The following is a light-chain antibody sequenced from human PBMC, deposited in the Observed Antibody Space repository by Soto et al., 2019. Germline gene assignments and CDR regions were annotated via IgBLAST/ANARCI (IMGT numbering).Light chain of an antibody. J-gene: IGKJ2*01. Sequence: DIQMTQSPATLSASIGDRITITCRASQTLNTWLAWSQQQPGRAPKVLIYDASSLQSVVPSRISGSGSGTDFILTIISLKLHEFATYSCNQYYCYPYTFGQRNKQEIK. V-gene: IGKV1-5*01. CDR1: QTLNTW. CDR2: DAS. CDR3: NQYYCYPYT.